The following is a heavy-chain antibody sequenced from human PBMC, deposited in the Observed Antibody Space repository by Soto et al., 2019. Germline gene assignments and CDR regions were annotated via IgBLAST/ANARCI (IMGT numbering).Heavy chain of an antibody. CDR1: GGSFSGYY. Sequence: LSLTCAVYGGSFSGYYWSWIRQPPGKGLEWIGEINHSGSTNYNPSLKSRVTISVDTSKNQFSLKLSSVTAADTAVYYCARGPRGPGVDYWGQGTLVTVSS. CDR2: INHSGST. D-gene: IGHD4-17*01. J-gene: IGHJ4*02. V-gene: IGHV4-34*01. CDR3: ARGPRGPGVDY.